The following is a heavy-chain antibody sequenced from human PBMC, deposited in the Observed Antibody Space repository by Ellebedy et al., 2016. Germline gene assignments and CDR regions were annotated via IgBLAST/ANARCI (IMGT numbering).Heavy chain of an antibody. J-gene: IGHJ4*02. D-gene: IGHD3-16*02. V-gene: IGHV3-23*01. Sequence: GESLKISCAASGFTFRNYAIYWVRQAPGKGLDWVSGISGSGGTTYYTDSVKGRFTISSDESKNTVFLQMNSLRAEDTATYYCARDLGGFLGFDSWGQGTVVTVSS. CDR2: ISGSGGTT. CDR3: ARDLGGFLGFDS. CDR1: GFTFRNYA.